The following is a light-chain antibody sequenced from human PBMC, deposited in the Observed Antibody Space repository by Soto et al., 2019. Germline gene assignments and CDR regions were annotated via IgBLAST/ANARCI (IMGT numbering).Light chain of an antibody. V-gene: IGKV3-20*01. J-gene: IGKJ4*01. CDR3: QQYGSSPLT. CDR1: QSVSSSY. Sequence: EIVLTQSPGTLSLSPGERATLSCRASQSVSSSYLAWYQQKPGQAPRLLIYGASSRATGITDRSSGSGSGTDFTLTISRLEPEDCAVYYCQQYGSSPLTCGGGTKVEIK. CDR2: GAS.